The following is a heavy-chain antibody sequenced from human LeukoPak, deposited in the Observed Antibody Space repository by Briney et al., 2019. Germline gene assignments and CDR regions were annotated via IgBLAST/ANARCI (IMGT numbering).Heavy chain of an antibody. CDR1: GFTFSSYS. V-gene: IGHV3-48*01. Sequence: GGSLRLSCAASGFTFSSYSMNWVRQAPGKGLEWVSYISSSSSTIYYADSVKGRFTISRDNAKNSLYLQMDSLRPEDTAVYYCVRGGKESFDFWSGAYWGQGTLVAVTS. CDR2: ISSSSSTI. CDR3: VRGGKESFDFWSGAY. J-gene: IGHJ4*02. D-gene: IGHD3-3*01.